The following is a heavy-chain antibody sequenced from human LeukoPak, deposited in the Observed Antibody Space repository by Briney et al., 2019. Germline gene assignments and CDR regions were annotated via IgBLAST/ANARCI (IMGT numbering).Heavy chain of an antibody. J-gene: IGHJ4*02. V-gene: IGHV6-1*01. CDR1: GDIVSSKNGA. D-gene: IGHD6-19*01. CDR3: ARDFGTTGWHTFDY. Sequence: SQTLSLTCVVSGDIVSSKNGAWNWIRQSPSRGLEWLGRTYYRSKWYNDYAESMEGRMTISQDTSKNQYSLHLNSVTPGDTAVYYCARDFGTTGWHTFDYWGQGTLVTVSS. CDR2: TYYRSKWYN.